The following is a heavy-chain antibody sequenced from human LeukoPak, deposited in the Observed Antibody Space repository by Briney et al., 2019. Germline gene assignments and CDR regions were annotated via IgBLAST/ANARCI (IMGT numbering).Heavy chain of an antibody. CDR3: ARARGIGGYSYLTGWFDP. V-gene: IGHV1-69*13. CDR2: IIPIFGTA. CDR1: GGTFSSYA. J-gene: IGHJ5*02. D-gene: IGHD5-18*01. Sequence: SVKVSCKASGGTFSSYAISWVRQAPGQGLEWMGGIIPIFGTANYAQKFQGRVTITADESTSTAYMELSSPRSEDTAVYYCARARGIGGYSYLTGWFDPWGQGTLVTVSS.